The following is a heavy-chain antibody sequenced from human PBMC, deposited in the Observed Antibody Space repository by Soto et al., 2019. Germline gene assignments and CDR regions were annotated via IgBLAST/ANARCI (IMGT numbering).Heavy chain of an antibody. CDR3: ASCPQNCITTSPCCLFFDY. D-gene: IGHD2-2*01. J-gene: IGHJ4*02. V-gene: IGHV1-3*01. CDR2: INAGNGNT. CDR1: GYTFTSYT. Sequence: ASVKVSCKASGYTFTSYTMHWVRQAPGQGLEWMGWINAGNGNTQSSQKFEDRVTISRDTSASTVYMELTSLRSEDTAVYYCASCPQNCITTSPCCLFFDYWGQGTLVNVSS.